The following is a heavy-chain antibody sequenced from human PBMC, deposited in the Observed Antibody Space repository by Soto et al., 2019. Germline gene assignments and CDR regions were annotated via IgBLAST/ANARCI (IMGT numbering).Heavy chain of an antibody. J-gene: IGHJ4*02. CDR2: IIPILGIA. D-gene: IGHD6-19*01. CDR1: GGTFSTYT. V-gene: IGHV1-69*02. CDR3: ARSPYSSGWYYFDY. Sequence: ASVKVSCKASGGTFSTYTISWVRQAPGQGLEWMGRIIPILGIANYAQKFQGRVTITADKSTSTAYMELSSLRSEDTAVYYCARSPYSSGWYYFDYWGQGTLVTVSS.